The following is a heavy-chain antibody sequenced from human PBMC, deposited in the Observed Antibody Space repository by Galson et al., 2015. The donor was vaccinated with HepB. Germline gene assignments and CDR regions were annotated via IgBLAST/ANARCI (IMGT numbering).Heavy chain of an antibody. Sequence: TLSLTCSVSGVPIDTDDFYWFWIRQSPGQGLEWIGYIYYTGSTYYNPSLRSRVEVSVDTSKNQFSLRMKSMTAADTAVYYCARRLFRGRLDPWGQGTLVTVSS. CDR1: GVPIDTDDFY. CDR3: ARRLFRGRLDP. V-gene: IGHV4-30-4*01. CDR2: IYYTGST. D-gene: IGHD3-3*01. J-gene: IGHJ5*02.